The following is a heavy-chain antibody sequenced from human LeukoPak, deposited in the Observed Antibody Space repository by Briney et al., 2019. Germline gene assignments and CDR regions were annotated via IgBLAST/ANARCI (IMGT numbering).Heavy chain of an antibody. J-gene: IGHJ5*02. CDR1: GFTFSSYW. V-gene: IGHV3-74*01. D-gene: IGHD2-21*01. Sequence: GGSLRRSCAASGFTFSSYWMHWVRQAPGKGLVWVSRIKSDGSSTSYADSVKGRFTISRDNAKNTLYLQMNSLRAEDTAVYYCARDPGGGGAKGHNWFDPWGQGTLVTVSS. CDR2: IKSDGSST. CDR3: ARDPGGGGAKGHNWFDP.